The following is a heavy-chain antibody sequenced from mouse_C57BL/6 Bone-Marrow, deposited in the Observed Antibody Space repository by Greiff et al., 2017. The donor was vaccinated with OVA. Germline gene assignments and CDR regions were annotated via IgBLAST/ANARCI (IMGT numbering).Heavy chain of an antibody. Sequence: DVMLVESGGGLVKPGGSLKLSCAASGFTFSSYTMSWVRQTPEKRLEWVATISGGGGNTYYPDSVKGRFTISRDNAKNTLYLQMSSLRSEDTALYYCARHNYYGSSYGYFDYWGQGTTLTVSS. CDR3: ARHNYYGSSYGYFDY. D-gene: IGHD1-1*01. CDR1: GFTFSSYT. V-gene: IGHV5-9*01. J-gene: IGHJ2*01. CDR2: ISGGGGNT.